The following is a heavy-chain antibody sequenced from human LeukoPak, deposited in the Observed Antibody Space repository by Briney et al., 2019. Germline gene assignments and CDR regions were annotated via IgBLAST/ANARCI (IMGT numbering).Heavy chain of an antibody. D-gene: IGHD3-22*01. J-gene: IGHJ4*02. CDR1: GFTFSSYD. CDR2: INWNGGST. CDR3: ARGHRGYYYDSSGYSEYYFDY. Sequence: GGSLRLSCAASGFTFSSYDMTWVRQAPGKGLEWVPGINWNGGSTGYADSVKGRFTISRDNAKNSLYLQMNSLRAEDTALYYCARGHRGYYYDSSGYSEYYFDYWGQGTLVTVSS. V-gene: IGHV3-20*04.